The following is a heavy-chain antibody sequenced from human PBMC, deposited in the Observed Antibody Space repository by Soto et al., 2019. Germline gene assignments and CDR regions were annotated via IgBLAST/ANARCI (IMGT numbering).Heavy chain of an antibody. D-gene: IGHD3-16*01. V-gene: IGHV1-18*04. J-gene: IGHJ4*02. CDR2: ISASNGNT. CDR1: AYTFTSYG. CDR3: VYRDYEGGESAY. Sequence: DPAKVSCKASAYTFTSYGISWVRQAPGQGLEWMGWISASNGNTNYAQKLQGRVTMTADTSTSTDPIELRTLRSQGTAVYYCVYRDYEGGESAYWGQGSLGTVAS.